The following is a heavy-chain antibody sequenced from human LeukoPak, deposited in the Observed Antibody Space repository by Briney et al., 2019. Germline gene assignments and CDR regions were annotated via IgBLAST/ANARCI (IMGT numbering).Heavy chain of an antibody. CDR2: ISSIGGTI. CDR3: VKDRSWTSSTSNYFDY. Sequence: GGSLRLSCSASGFTFSSYVMHWVRQAPGKGLEYVSAISSIGGTIYYADSVKGRFTISRDNSKNTLYLQMSSLGGEDTAVYYCVKDRSWTSSTSNYFDYWGEGTLVTVSS. J-gene: IGHJ4*02. V-gene: IGHV3-64D*06. D-gene: IGHD6-13*01. CDR1: GFTFSSYV.